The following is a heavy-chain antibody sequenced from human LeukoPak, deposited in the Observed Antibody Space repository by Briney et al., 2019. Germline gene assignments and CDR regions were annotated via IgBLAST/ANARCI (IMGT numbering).Heavy chain of an antibody. Sequence: SETLSLTCAVYGGSFSGYCWSWIRQPPGKGLEWIGEINHSGSTNYNPSLRSRVTISVDTSKNQFSLKLSSVTAADTAVYYCARDLAGSPLSTPYYYYYYGMDVWGQGTTVTVSS. D-gene: IGHD3-10*01. CDR2: INHSGST. CDR1: GGSFSGYC. CDR3: ARDLAGSPLSTPYYYYYYGMDV. V-gene: IGHV4-34*01. J-gene: IGHJ6*02.